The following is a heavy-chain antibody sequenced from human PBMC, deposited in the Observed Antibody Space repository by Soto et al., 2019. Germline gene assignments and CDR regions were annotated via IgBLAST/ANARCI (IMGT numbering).Heavy chain of an antibody. V-gene: IGHV1-69*02. Sequence: ASVKVSCKASGGTFSSYTISWVRLAPGQGLEWMGRIIPTLGIANYAQKFQGRVTITADKSTSTAYMELSSLRSEDTAVYYCALYTGGSGSYFNYYYYYMDVWGKGTTVTVSS. D-gene: IGHD3-10*01. CDR2: IIPTLGIA. CDR3: ALYTGGSGSYFNYYYYYMDV. J-gene: IGHJ6*03. CDR1: GGTFSSYT.